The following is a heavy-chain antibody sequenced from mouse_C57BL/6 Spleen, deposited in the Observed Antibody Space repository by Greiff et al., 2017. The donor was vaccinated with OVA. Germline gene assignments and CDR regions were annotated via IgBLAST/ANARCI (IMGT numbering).Heavy chain of an antibody. J-gene: IGHJ1*03. CDR2: IYPGSGST. V-gene: IGHV1-55*01. CDR3: ARYSNYPYWYFDV. D-gene: IGHD2-5*01. CDR1: GYTFTSYW. Sequence: QVQLQQPGAELVKPGASVKMSCKASGYTFTSYWITWVKQRPGQGLEWIGDIYPGSGSTNYNEKFKSKSTLTVDTSPSTAYMQLSSLTSEDSAVYYCARYSNYPYWYFDVWGTGTTVTVSS.